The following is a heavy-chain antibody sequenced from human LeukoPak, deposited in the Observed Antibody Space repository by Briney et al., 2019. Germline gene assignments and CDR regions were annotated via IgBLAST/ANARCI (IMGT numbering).Heavy chain of an antibody. Sequence: PSETLSLTCTVSGGSISSYYWSWIRQPAGKGLEWIGRIYSTGSTNYNPSLKSRVTMSVDTSKNQFSLRLRSVTAADTAVYYCARQIESAGTAGFDFWGQGALVTVSS. J-gene: IGHJ4*02. CDR3: ARQIESAGTAGFDF. CDR2: IYSTGST. CDR1: GGSISSYY. D-gene: IGHD6-13*01. V-gene: IGHV4-4*07.